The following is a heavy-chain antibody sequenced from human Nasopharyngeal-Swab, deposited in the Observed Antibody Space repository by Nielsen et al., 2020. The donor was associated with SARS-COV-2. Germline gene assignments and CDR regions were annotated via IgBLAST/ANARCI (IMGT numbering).Heavy chain of an antibody. CDR3: AREVYGSASSFDAFDI. V-gene: IGHV3-48*03. Sequence: GESLKISCAASGFTFSSYEMNWVRQAPGKGLEWISYISSSGSTIYYADSVKGRFTISRDNAKNSLFLQMNSLSAEDTAVYFCAREVYGSASSFDAFDIWGQGTMVTVSS. CDR1: GFTFSSYE. CDR2: ISSSGSTI. J-gene: IGHJ3*02. D-gene: IGHD2-15*01.